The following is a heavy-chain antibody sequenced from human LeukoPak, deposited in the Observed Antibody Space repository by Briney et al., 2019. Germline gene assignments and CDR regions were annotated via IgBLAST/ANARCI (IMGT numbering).Heavy chain of an antibody. D-gene: IGHD1-14*01. V-gene: IGHV3-64D*06. CDR1: GFIFDDYA. CDR2: IGSDGDGT. J-gene: IGHJ4*01. Sequence: GGSLRLSCAASGFIFDDYAMHWVRQAPGKGLEHVSTIGSDGDGTYYADSVKDRFIISRDNSKNAVYLQMSSLKPEDTAVYYCVSPVFINFWGQGTLVTVSS. CDR3: VSPVFINF.